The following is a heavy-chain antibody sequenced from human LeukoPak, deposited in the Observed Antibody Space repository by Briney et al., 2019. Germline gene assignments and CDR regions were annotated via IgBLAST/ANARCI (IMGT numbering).Heavy chain of an antibody. D-gene: IGHD5-12*01. J-gene: IGHJ4*02. CDR3: ARSPYSGYDYFDY. V-gene: IGHV1-2*02. CDR2: INPNSGGT. CDR1: GYTLTGYY. Sequence: ASVKVSCKASGYTLTGYYMHWVRQAPGQGLEWMGWINPNSGGTNYAQKFQGRVTMTRDTSISTAYMELSRLRSDDTAVYYCARSPYSGYDYFDYWGQGTLVTVSS.